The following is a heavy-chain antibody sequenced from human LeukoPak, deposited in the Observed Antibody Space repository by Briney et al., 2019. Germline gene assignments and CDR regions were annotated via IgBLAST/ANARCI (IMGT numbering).Heavy chain of an antibody. J-gene: IGHJ4*02. CDR2: ISGSGAST. CDR3: TKVYRAARHLDY. CDR1: GFTLSTNA. Sequence: GGSLRLSCLTSGFTLSTNAMSWVRQAPGKGLEWISGISGSGASTYYADSVKGRFTISRDDSRNTLYLQMNSLRGDGTAVYYCTKVYRAARHLDYWGQGTLVTVSS. D-gene: IGHD6-6*01. V-gene: IGHV3-23*01.